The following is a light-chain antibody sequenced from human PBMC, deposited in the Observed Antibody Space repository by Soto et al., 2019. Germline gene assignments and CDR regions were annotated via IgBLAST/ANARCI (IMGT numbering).Light chain of an antibody. J-gene: IGKJ5*01. CDR1: QTIRNL. CDR3: QQYNTYST. Sequence: DIQMSQSPSTLSASVGDSVTITCRASQTIRNLFAWYQQKPGKAPNPLIYDASSLKSGVPSRFSGSGSGTEFTLTISSLQPDYFAADYCQQYNTYSTFGQGTRLDIK. CDR2: DAS. V-gene: IGKV1-5*01.